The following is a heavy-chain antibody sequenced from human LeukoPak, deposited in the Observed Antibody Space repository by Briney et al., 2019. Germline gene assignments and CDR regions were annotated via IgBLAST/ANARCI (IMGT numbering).Heavy chain of an antibody. CDR1: GYTFTDYY. J-gene: IGHJ4*02. Sequence: ASVKVSCKASGYTFTDYYMHWVRQAPGQGLEWMGWVNPNSGGTNYAQKFQGRVTMTRDTSISTAYMELSSLRSDDTAMYYCARSYSGFGYALHDYWGQGTRLTVSS. V-gene: IGHV1-2*02. D-gene: IGHD1-26*01. CDR2: VNPNSGGT. CDR3: ARSYSGFGYALHDY.